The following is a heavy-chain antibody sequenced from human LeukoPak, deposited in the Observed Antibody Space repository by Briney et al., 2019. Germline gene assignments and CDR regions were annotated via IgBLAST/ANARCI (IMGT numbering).Heavy chain of an antibody. CDR1: GFTFSDFS. Sequence: SLRLSCAASGFTFSDFSINWVRQAPGKGLEWFSSITPNCNSIYYADAVRGRFTIPRDNAKSSLYLQMNSLRAEDTAVYYCVRLRRNSDRSDYYYYYNSWGQGTLVTGSS. D-gene: IGHD3-22*01. J-gene: IGHJ4*02. V-gene: IGHV3-21*01. CDR2: ITPNCNSI. CDR3: VRLRRNSDRSDYYYYYNS.